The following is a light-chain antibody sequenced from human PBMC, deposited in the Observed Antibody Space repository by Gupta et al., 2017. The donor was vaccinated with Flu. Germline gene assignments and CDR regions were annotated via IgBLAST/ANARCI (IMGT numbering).Light chain of an antibody. J-gene: IGKJ5*01. Sequence: EIVLTQSPGTLSLSPGERATLSCRASQTVSRSYLAWFQHKPGQAPKLLIYDASTRATGIPDRFSGSGSGTDFTLTITRLEPEDFAVYYCQQDSRSPITFGQGTRLEIK. CDR2: DAS. V-gene: IGKV3-20*01. CDR1: QTVSRSY. CDR3: QQDSRSPIT.